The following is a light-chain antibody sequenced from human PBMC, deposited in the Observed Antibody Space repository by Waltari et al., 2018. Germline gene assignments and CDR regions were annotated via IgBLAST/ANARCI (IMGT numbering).Light chain of an antibody. V-gene: IGKV1-17*01. Sequence: DIQMTQSPSSLSASVGDTVTITCRASQGISSYLNWFQQKPGKPPKLLIYAATTLQSGVPSRFSGSGSGTEFTLTISSLQPEDFATYYGLQHNYDPLTFGGGTKVEIK. J-gene: IGKJ4*02. CDR1: QGISSY. CDR2: AAT. CDR3: LQHNYDPLT.